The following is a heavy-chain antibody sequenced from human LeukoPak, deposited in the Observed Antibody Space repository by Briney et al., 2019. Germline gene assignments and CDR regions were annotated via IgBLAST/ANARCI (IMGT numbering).Heavy chain of an antibody. V-gene: IGHV1-18*01. CDR3: ARGFWNYYDSSGYSPYMDV. D-gene: IGHD3-22*01. J-gene: IGHJ6*03. Sequence: ASVKVSCKASGYTFTSYGISWVRQAPGQGLEWMGWISAYNGNTNYAQKLQGRVTMTTDTSTSTAYMELSSLRSEDTAVYYCARGFWNYYDSSGYSPYMDVWGKGTTVTISS. CDR2: ISAYNGNT. CDR1: GYTFTSYG.